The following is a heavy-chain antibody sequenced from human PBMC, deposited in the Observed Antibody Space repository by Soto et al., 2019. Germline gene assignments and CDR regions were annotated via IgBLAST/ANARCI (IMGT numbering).Heavy chain of an antibody. Sequence: ASVKVSCKASGFTFTSSAVQCVRQARGQRLEWIGWIVVGSGNTNYAQKFQERVTITRDMSTSTAYMELSSLRSEDTAVYYCAAHLYYYDSSLMDVWGQGTTVTVSS. CDR2: IVVGSGNT. CDR3: AAHLYYYDSSLMDV. V-gene: IGHV1-58*01. CDR1: GFTFTSSA. J-gene: IGHJ6*02. D-gene: IGHD3-22*01.